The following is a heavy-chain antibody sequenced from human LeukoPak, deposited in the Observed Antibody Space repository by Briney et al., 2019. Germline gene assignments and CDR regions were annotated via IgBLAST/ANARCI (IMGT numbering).Heavy chain of an antibody. D-gene: IGHD5-24*01. CDR2: IYYSGST. CDR3: AREGLQFRYFGY. Sequence: SETLSLTCTVSGGSISSYYWSWIRQPPGKGLEWIGYIYYSGSTNYNPSLKSRVTISVDTSKNQFSLKLSSVTAADTAVYYCAREGLQFRYFGYWGQGTLVTVSS. J-gene: IGHJ4*02. V-gene: IGHV4-59*01. CDR1: GGSISSYY.